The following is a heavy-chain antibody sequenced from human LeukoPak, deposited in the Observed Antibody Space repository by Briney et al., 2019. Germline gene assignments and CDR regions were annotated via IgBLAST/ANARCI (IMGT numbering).Heavy chain of an antibody. CDR2: ISSSSSYI. CDR1: GFTFSSYS. V-gene: IGHV3-21*01. J-gene: IGHJ6*02. Sequence: GGSLRLSCAASGFTFSSYSMNWVRQAPGKGLEWVSSISSSSSYIYYADSVKGRFTISRDNAKNSLYLQMNSLRAEDTAVYYCARDRRGNQYYYGMDVWGQGTTVTVSS. CDR3: ARDRRGNQYYYGMDV. D-gene: IGHD4-4*01.